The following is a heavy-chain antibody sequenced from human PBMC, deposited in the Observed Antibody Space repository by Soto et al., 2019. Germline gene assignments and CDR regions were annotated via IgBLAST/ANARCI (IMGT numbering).Heavy chain of an antibody. D-gene: IGHD1-7*01. J-gene: IGHJ5*02. Sequence: PSETLSLTCTVSGGSISSGAYSWSWIRQPPGKGLEWIGYIYHSGTTYYNPSLKSRLTISVDTSKNQFSLRAEDTAVYYCAKDSMSGTTRWFDPWGQGTLVTVSS. CDR2: IYHSGTT. CDR1: GGSISSGAYS. CDR3: AKDSMSGTTRWFDP. V-gene: IGHV4-30-2*01.